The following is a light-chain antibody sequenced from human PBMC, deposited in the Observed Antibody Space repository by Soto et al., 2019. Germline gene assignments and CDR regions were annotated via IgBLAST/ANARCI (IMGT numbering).Light chain of an antibody. CDR2: GAS. CDR1: QSVSST. Sequence: EIVMTHSPATLSVSPGEIATLSCRARQSVSSTLAWYQQKPGQVPRLLIYGASTRATGIPARFSGSGSGTDFTLTISSPQSEDFAVYYCQHYNQWPLTFGGGTKVDIK. J-gene: IGKJ4*01. V-gene: IGKV3-15*01. CDR3: QHYNQWPLT.